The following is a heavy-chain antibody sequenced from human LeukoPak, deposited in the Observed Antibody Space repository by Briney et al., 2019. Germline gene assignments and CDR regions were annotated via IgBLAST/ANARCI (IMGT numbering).Heavy chain of an antibody. J-gene: IGHJ4*02. CDR1: GFTFSEYY. Sequence: GGSLRLSCAASGFTFSEYYMTWIRQAPGKGLEWLSYISPGGSTIYYADSMKGRLTISGDNAKKSLDLQMNSLRAEDTAVYYCARDRESSSMSWAFDYWGQGTLVTVSS. D-gene: IGHD6-6*01. V-gene: IGHV3-11*04. CDR3: ARDRESSSMSWAFDY. CDR2: ISPGGSTI.